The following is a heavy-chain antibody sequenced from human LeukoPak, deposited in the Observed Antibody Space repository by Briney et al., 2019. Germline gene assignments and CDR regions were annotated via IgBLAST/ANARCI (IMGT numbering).Heavy chain of an antibody. CDR3: AKSVSPGGYVGSLYFFDD. D-gene: IGHD1-26*01. J-gene: IGHJ4*02. CDR2: ISGSGGTT. Sequence: PGGSPRLSCAASGLTFSSYAMSWVRQAPGKGLEWVSTISGSGGTTYYADSVGGQFTISRDNSKNTVSLQMNSLRAEDTAIYYCAKSVSPGGYVGSLYFFDDWGQGTLVTVSS. CDR1: GLTFSSYA. V-gene: IGHV3-23*01.